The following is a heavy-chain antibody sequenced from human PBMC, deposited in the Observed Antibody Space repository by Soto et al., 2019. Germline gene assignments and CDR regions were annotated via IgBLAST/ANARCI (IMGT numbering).Heavy chain of an antibody. CDR1: GYTCTGFY. D-gene: IGHD4-17*01. Sequence: QVQLVQSGAEVKKPGASVKVSCKASGYTCTGFYMHWVRQAPGQGLEWMGWINPNSGDTEYAHNFQGWVTMTRDTSISTAYMELSRLKSDDTAVYYCASGGSTVTREFDYWGQGTLVSVS. CDR3: ASGGSTVTREFDY. CDR2: INPNSGDT. V-gene: IGHV1-2*04. J-gene: IGHJ4*02.